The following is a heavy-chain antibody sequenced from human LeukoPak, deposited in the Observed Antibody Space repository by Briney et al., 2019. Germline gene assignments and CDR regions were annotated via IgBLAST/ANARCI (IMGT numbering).Heavy chain of an antibody. CDR3: ARHGLRNYFDY. CDR1: GGSISSYF. Sequence: SETLSLTCTVSGGSISSYFWSWIRQPPGKGLEWIGYIYYSGSTNYNPSLKSRVTISVDTSKNQFSLKLRSVTAADTAVYYCARHGLRNYFDYWGQGTLVTVSS. J-gene: IGHJ4*02. CDR2: IYYSGST. V-gene: IGHV4-59*08.